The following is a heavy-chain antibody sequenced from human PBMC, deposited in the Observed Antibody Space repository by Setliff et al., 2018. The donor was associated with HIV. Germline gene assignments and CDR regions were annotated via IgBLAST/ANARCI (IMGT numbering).Heavy chain of an antibody. Sequence: GASVKVSCKASGGSFSAAGFSWVRQAPGQGLEWMGRIIPAFGTADYAQKFQGRVTITADASTSTAYMELISLRSEDTAVYCCARGEGSGWDTVEENYYNLDVWGPGTTVTVSS. V-gene: IGHV1-69*13. D-gene: IGHD6-19*01. CDR2: IIPAFGTA. CDR1: GGSFSAAG. J-gene: IGHJ6*02. CDR3: ARGEGSGWDTVEENYYNLDV.